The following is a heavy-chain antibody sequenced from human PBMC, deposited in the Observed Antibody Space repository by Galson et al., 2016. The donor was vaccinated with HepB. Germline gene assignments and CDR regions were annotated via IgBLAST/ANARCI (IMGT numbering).Heavy chain of an antibody. CDR3: AREWWEFPSDFDY. D-gene: IGHD1-26*01. CDR2: ISAYNGHT. V-gene: IGHV1-18*01. CDR1: GYTFTTYG. J-gene: IGHJ4*02. Sequence: SVKVSCKASGYTFTTYGITWVRQAPGQGLEWIGWISAYNGHTKYTQKLQGRVTMTTDTSTTTAYMELRSLRSDDTAVYYCAREWWEFPSDFDYWGQGTLVTVSS.